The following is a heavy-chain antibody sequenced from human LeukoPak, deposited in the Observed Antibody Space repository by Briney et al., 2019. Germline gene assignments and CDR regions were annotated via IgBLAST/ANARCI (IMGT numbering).Heavy chain of an antibody. CDR3: AQDRGDLLNHQLFPFDY. V-gene: IGHV3-23*01. J-gene: IGHJ4*02. CDR1: GFTFSNYA. D-gene: IGHD2-2*01. CDR2: SNGSGGST. Sequence: GGSLRLSCVASGFTFSNYAMSWERQAPGKGLEWVSGSNGSGGSTYYAHSVKGRFTISRDSSKNTLYLQINSLRAEGTAVYYCAQDRGDLLNHQLFPFDYWGRGTLVTVSS.